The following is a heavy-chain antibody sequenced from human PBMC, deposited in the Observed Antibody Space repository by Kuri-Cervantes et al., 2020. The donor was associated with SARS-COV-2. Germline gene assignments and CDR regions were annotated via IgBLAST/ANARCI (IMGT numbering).Heavy chain of an antibody. Sequence: GGSLRLSCAASGFTFSSYAMHCVRQAPGKGLEWVAVISYDGSNKYYADSVKGRFTISRDNSKNTLYLQMNSLRAEDTAVYYCAKDAAAAVKVCYFDYWGQGTLVTVSS. CDR2: ISYDGSNK. CDR1: GFTFSSYA. J-gene: IGHJ4*02. CDR3: AKDAAAAVKVCYFDY. D-gene: IGHD6-13*01. V-gene: IGHV3-30-3*01.